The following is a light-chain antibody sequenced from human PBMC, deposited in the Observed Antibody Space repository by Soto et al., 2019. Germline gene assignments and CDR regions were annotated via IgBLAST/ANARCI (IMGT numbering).Light chain of an antibody. CDR2: EVR. CDR1: SSDIGTYNH. J-gene: IGLJ2*01. CDR3: CAYAGDGAVV. Sequence: QSALTQPASVSGSPGQSITISCTGTSSDIGTYNHVSWYQQHPGKAPKLMIYEVRERPSWVSNRFSGSKSVNTASLTISGVQAEDEADYYCCAYAGDGAVVFGGGTKLTVL. V-gene: IGLV2-23*02.